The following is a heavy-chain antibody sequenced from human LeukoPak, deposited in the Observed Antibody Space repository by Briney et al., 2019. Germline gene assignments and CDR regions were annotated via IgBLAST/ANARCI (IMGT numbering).Heavy chain of an antibody. D-gene: IGHD2-2*01. Sequence: SETLSLTCTVSGGSISSSSYYWGWIRQPPGKGLEWIGSIYYSGSTYYNPSLKSRVTISVDTSKNQFSLKLSSVTAADTAVYYCARDRAGVVVPAATRKAFDIWGQGTMVTVSS. CDR3: ARDRAGVVVPAATRKAFDI. CDR2: IYYSGST. J-gene: IGHJ3*02. CDR1: GGSISSSSYY. V-gene: IGHV4-39*07.